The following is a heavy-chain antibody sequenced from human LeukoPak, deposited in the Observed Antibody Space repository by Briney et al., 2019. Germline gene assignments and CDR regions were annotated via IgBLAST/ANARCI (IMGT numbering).Heavy chain of an antibody. CDR3: AKAQWLVHDAFDI. Sequence: GGSLRLSCAASGFTFSSYAMSWVRQAPGKGLEWVSAISGSGGSTYYADSVKGRFTISRDNSKNTLYLQMNSLRAEDTAVYNCAKAQWLVHDAFDIWGQGTMVTVSS. V-gene: IGHV3-23*01. CDR2: ISGSGGST. CDR1: GFTFSSYA. J-gene: IGHJ3*02. D-gene: IGHD6-19*01.